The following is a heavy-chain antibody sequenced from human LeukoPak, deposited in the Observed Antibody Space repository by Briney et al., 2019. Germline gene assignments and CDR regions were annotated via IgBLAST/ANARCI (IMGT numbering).Heavy chain of an antibody. V-gene: IGHV1-2*02. J-gene: IGHJ4*02. CDR1: GYTLTGYY. CDR2: INPNSGGT. D-gene: IGHD6-19*01. CDR3: ARAAVPGSTTRFDY. Sequence: ASVKVSCKASGYTLTGYYMHWVRQAPGQGLEWMGWINPNSGGTNYAQKFQGRVTMTRDTSISTAYMELSRLRSDDTAVYYCARAAVPGSTTRFDYWGQGTLVTVSS.